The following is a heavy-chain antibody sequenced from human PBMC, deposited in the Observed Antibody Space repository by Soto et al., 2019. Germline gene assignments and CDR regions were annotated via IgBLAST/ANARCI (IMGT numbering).Heavy chain of an antibody. Sequence: QVQLVESGGGVVQPGRSLRLSCAASGFTFSSYGMHWVRQAPGKGLEWVAVIWYDGSNKYYADSVKGRFTISRDNSKNTLYLQMNSLRAEDTAAYYCARDLAVAGFDYWGQGTLVTVSS. CDR3: ARDLAVAGFDY. J-gene: IGHJ4*02. CDR1: GFTFSSYG. V-gene: IGHV3-33*01. D-gene: IGHD6-19*01. CDR2: IWYDGSNK.